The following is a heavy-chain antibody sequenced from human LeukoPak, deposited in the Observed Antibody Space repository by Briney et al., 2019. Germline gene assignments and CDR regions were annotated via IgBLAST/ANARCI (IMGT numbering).Heavy chain of an antibody. D-gene: IGHD5-24*01. J-gene: IGHJ4*02. Sequence: SETQSLACAVYGGSFSGYYWSWIRQPPGKGLEWIGEINHSGSTNYNPSLKSRVTVSVDTSKNQFSLKLSSVTAEDTAVYYCARDGDHYPVENFDYWGQGTLVTVSS. CDR3: ARDGDHYPVENFDY. CDR2: INHSGST. CDR1: GGSFSGYY. V-gene: IGHV4-34*01.